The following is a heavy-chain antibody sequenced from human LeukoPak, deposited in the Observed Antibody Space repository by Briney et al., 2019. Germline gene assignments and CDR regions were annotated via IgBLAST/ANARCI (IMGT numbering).Heavy chain of an antibody. D-gene: IGHD6-19*01. CDR2: IYTSGST. V-gene: IGHV4-61*02. CDR3: AGERGEEYSSGWYKTNYFYN. Sequence: SQTLSLTCTVSGGSISSGSYYWSWIRQPAGKGLEWIGRIYTSGSTNCNPSLKSRVTISVDTSKNQFSLKLSSVTGADTAVYYCAGERGEEYSSGWYKTNYFYNWGQGIRVTVSS. J-gene: IGHJ4*02. CDR1: GGSISSGSYY.